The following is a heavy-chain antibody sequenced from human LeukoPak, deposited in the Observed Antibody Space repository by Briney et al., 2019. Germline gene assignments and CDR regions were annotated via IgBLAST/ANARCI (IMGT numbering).Heavy chain of an antibody. J-gene: IGHJ4*02. V-gene: IGHV1-2*02. Sequence: ASVKVSCKASGYTFTGYYMHWVRQAPGQGLEWMGWINPNSGGTNYAQKFQGRVTMTRDTPISTAYMELSRLRSDDTAVYYCARVIGSAVAIDYWGQGTLVTVSS. D-gene: IGHD3-10*01. CDR2: INPNSGGT. CDR3: ARVIGSAVAIDY. CDR1: GYTFTGYY.